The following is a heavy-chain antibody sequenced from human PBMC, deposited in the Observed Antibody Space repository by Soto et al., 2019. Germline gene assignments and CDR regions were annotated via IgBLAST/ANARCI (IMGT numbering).Heavy chain of an antibody. CDR3: ARVTVTTSGDWFDP. CDR2: IYYSGST. D-gene: IGHD4-17*01. Sequence: QVQLQESGPGLVKPSQTLSLTCTVSGGSISSGGYYWSWIRQHPGKGLEWIGYIYYSGSTYYNPSLKSRVTISVDPSKNQFSLKLSSVTAADTAVYYCARVTVTTSGDWFDPWGQGTLVTVSS. V-gene: IGHV4-31*03. CDR1: GGSISSGGYY. J-gene: IGHJ5*02.